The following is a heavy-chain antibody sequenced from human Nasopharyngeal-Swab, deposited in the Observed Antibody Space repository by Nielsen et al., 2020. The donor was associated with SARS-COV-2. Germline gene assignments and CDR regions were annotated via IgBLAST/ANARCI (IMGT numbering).Heavy chain of an antibody. CDR3: ASQGGGDYYDSRRYYNYVMDV. CDR1: GGTFSSYA. Sequence: VKVSCKASGGTFSSYAISWVRQAPGQRLEWMGRIIPIFGIANYAQKLQGRVTITADKSTSTAYMELSSLRSEDTAVYYCASQGGGDYYDSRRYYNYVMDVWGQGTTVTVSS. V-gene: IGHV1-69*04. D-gene: IGHD3-22*01. J-gene: IGHJ6*02. CDR2: IIPIFGIA.